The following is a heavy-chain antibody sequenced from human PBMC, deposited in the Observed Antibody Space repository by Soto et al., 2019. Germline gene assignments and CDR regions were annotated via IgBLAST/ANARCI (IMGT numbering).Heavy chain of an antibody. CDR2: LNSDGSST. J-gene: IGHJ4*01. CDR1: GFTFSSYW. D-gene: IGHD2-21*02. Sequence: EVQLVESGGGLVQPGGTLRLSCAASGFTFSSYWLHWVRQAPGKGLVWVSRLNSDGSSTSYAASVKGRFTISRDNAKNTLYLQMNSLSAEDTAVYYCARAFTVTAHDYWGHGTLVTVSS. CDR3: ARAFTVTAHDY. V-gene: IGHV3-74*01.